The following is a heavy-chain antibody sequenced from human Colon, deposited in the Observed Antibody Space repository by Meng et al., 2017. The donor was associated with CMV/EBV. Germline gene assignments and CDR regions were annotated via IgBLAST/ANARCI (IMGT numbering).Heavy chain of an antibody. CDR2: ISWNSGSI. CDR1: GFTIGDYT. CDR3: ATHPRPSGNSKNVPV. J-gene: IGHJ6*02. Sequence: GGPLRLSCTASGFTIGDYTMHWVRQAPGKGLEWVSGISWNSGSIGYADSVKGRFTISRDNAKNSLYLQMNSLRTEDTAFYYCATHPRPSGNSKNVPVWGQGTTVTVSS. D-gene: IGHD3-10*01. V-gene: IGHV3-9*01.